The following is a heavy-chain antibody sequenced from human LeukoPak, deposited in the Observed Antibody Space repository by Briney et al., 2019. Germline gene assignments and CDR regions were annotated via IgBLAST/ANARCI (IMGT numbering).Heavy chain of an antibody. D-gene: IGHD6-13*01. J-gene: IGHJ4*02. CDR1: GFTFSTHL. Sequence: PGRSLRLSCAASGFTFSTHLMHWVRQAPGKGLEWVSAISGSGGSTYYADSVKGRFTISRDNSKNTLYLQMNSLRAEDTAVYYCAKDPYSSSWYGHFDYWGQGTLVTVSS. V-gene: IGHV3-23*01. CDR2: ISGSGGST. CDR3: AKDPYSSSWYGHFDY.